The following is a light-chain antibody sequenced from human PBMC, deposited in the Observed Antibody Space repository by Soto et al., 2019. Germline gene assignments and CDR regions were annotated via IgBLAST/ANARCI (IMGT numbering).Light chain of an antibody. CDR2: KAS. V-gene: IGKV1-5*03. Sequence: DIQMNQSPSTLSASVGDRVTITCRASQSISTWLAWYQQEPGKAPKPLIHKASSLQSGVPSRFSGSGSGTDFTLTISSLHPDDFATYYCQQYNSYSPTFGQGTRVEIK. J-gene: IGKJ1*01. CDR1: QSISTW. CDR3: QQYNSYSPT.